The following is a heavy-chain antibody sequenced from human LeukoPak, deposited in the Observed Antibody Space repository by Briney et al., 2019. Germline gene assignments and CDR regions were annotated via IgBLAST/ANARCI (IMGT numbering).Heavy chain of an antibody. Sequence: PSETLSLTCAVYGGSFSGYYWSWIRQPPGKGLEWIGEINHSGSTNYNPSLKSRVTISVDSSKNQFSLKLSSVTAADTAVYYCARRVTMVRGVTRNWFDPWGQGTLVTVSS. V-gene: IGHV4-34*01. J-gene: IGHJ5*02. D-gene: IGHD3-10*01. CDR3: ARRVTMVRGVTRNWFDP. CDR1: GGSFSGYY. CDR2: INHSGST.